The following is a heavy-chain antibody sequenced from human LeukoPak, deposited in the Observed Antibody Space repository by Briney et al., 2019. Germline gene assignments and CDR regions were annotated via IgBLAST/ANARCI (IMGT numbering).Heavy chain of an antibody. CDR3: AKVKGSEGYCSITSCLADY. V-gene: IGHV3-23*01. Sequence: GSLRLSCAVSGFTFSSYGMTWVRQAPGKGLEWVSAISSSGGNTYYADSVKGRFTISRDNSKNTLYLQLNSLRSEDTAVYYCAKVKGSEGYCSITSCLADYWGQGTLVTVSS. CDR2: ISSSGGNT. D-gene: IGHD2-2*01. J-gene: IGHJ4*02. CDR1: GFTFSSYG.